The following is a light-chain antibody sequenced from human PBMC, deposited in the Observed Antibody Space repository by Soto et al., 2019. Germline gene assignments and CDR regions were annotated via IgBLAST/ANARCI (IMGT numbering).Light chain of an antibody. J-gene: IGKJ2*01. CDR1: QSISSY. CDR2: AAS. V-gene: IGKV1-39*01. CDR3: QQSYSTLMYT. Sequence: DIPMTQSPSSLSASVGDRVTITCRASQSISSYLNWYQQKPGKAPNLLIYAASSLQSGVPSRFSGSGSGTDFTLTISSLQPEDFATYYCQQSYSTLMYTFGQGTKLKIK.